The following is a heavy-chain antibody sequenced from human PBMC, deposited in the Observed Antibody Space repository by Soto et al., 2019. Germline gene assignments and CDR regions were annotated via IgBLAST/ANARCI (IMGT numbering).Heavy chain of an antibody. CDR3: ARQGDAITMIGVGC. Sequence: QLQLQESGPGLVKPSETLSLTCTVSGGSISSSSYYWGWIRQPPGKGLEWIGSIYYSGSTYYNPSLSSRVTIAVETSKNQFSLKLSSVTAADTAVYYCARQGDAITMIGVGCWGQGTLVTVSS. D-gene: IGHD3-22*01. CDR2: IYYSGST. J-gene: IGHJ4*02. CDR1: GGSISSSSYY. V-gene: IGHV4-39*01.